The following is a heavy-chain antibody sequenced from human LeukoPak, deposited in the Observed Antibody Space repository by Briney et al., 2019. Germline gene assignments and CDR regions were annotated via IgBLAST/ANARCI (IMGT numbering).Heavy chain of an antibody. J-gene: IGHJ4*02. V-gene: IGHV4-39*01. D-gene: IGHD2-2*01. CDR3: ARVDIVIVPSANFDC. CDR2: INYSGTT. Sequence: SETLSPTCIVSGGSISSSGYYWGWIRQPPGKGLEWIGSINYSGTTYYNPSLRSRVTISVDTSKNQFSLKLSSVTAADTAVYYCARVDIVIVPSANFDCWGQGTLVTVSS. CDR1: GGSISSSGYY.